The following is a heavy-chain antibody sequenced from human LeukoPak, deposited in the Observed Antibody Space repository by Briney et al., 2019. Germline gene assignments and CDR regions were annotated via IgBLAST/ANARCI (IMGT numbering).Heavy chain of an antibody. CDR1: GFTFSSYS. CDR2: ISSSGSVK. J-gene: IGHJ5*02. D-gene: IGHD6-13*01. Sequence: GGSLRLSCAASGFTFSSYSMNWIRQAPGKGLEWISHISSSGSVKYFADSVKGRFTISRDNPKNTLFLQMNSLRTEDTGIYYCARDGISGIYHWGQGILVTVPS. CDR3: ARDGISGIYH. V-gene: IGHV3-48*01.